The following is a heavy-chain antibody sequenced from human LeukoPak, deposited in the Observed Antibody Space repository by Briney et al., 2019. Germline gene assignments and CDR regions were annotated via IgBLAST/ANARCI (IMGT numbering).Heavy chain of an antibody. J-gene: IGHJ4*01. CDR1: GGSISGGGYS. Sequence: SETLSLTCTVSGGSISGGGYSWSWIRQHPGKGPEWIGFIYHNGRTSYNPSLKSRLFISVDTSKNQFSLNLTSVTAADTAVYYCVRDRVDHCSDDTCALMGGILYWGHGTLVTVSS. D-gene: IGHD1-26*01. V-gene: IGHV4-31*03. CDR3: VRDRVDHCSDDTCALMGGILY. CDR2: IYHNGRT.